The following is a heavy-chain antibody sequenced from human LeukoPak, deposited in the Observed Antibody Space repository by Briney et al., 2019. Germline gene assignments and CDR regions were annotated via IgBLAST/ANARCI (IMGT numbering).Heavy chain of an antibody. D-gene: IGHD3-3*01. J-gene: IGHJ3*02. CDR3: ARPSSRLRFLEWLTLDAFDI. CDR1: GFTFSSYA. V-gene: IGHV3-23*01. Sequence: GGSLRLSCAASGFTFSSYAMSWVRQAPGKGLEWVSAISGSGDTTYYADSVKGRFTISRDNAKNSLYLQMNSLRAEDTAVYYCARPSSRLRFLEWLTLDAFDIWGQGTMVTVSS. CDR2: ISGSGDTT.